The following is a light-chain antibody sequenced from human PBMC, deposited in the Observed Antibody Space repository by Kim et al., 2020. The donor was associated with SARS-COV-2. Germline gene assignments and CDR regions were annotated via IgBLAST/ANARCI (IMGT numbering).Light chain of an antibody. J-gene: IGLJ2*01. CDR3: QSYDSSLSGSAV. CDR2: GNI. CDR1: SSNIGAGYD. Sequence: VTISCTGSSSNIGAGYDVHWYQHLPKTAPKLLIYGNINRPSGVPGRFSASKSGTSASLAITGLQDEDEADYYCQSYDSSLSGSAVFGGGTQLTVL. V-gene: IGLV1-40*01.